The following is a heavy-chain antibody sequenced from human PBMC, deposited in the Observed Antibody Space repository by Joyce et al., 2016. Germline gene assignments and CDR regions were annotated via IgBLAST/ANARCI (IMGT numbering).Heavy chain of an antibody. CDR1: GFTFNDFS. CDR2: ICSGSTYI. D-gene: IGHD1-7*01. V-gene: IGHV3-21*01. J-gene: IGHJ4*02. CDR3: ARDKVGKNTNWDYYFDY. Sequence: EVQLVESGGGLVKPGGSLRLSCAASGFTFNDFSMNWIRQAPGQGLECVSSICSGSTYIYYAGSVQGRFTISEDNTKNSLYLQMNSLRAEDTAIYYCARDKVGKNTNWDYYFDYWGQGTLVTVSS.